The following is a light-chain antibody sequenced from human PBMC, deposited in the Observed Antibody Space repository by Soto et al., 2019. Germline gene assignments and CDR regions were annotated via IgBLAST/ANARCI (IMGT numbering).Light chain of an antibody. CDR3: QQANSFPWT. J-gene: IGKJ1*01. CDR2: AAS. CDR1: QGISSW. Sequence: DIQMTQSPSSVSASVGDRVTITCRASQGISSWLVWYQQIPGKAPKLLIYAASSLQSGVPSRFSGSGYGTDFTLTITSLQPEDFATYYCQQANSFPWTFGQGTKVEIK. V-gene: IGKV1-12*01.